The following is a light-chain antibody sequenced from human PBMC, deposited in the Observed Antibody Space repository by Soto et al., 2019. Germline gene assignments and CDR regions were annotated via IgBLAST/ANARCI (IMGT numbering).Light chain of an antibody. CDR1: QSVSSY. CDR2: DAS. V-gene: IGKV3-11*01. CDR3: QQRSNWPGFT. Sequence: EIVLTQSPATLSLSPGESATLSCRASQSVSSYLAWYQQKPGQAPRLLNYDASNRATGIPARFSGSGSGTDFTLTISSLEPEDFAVYYCQQRSNWPGFTFGPGTKVDIK. J-gene: IGKJ3*01.